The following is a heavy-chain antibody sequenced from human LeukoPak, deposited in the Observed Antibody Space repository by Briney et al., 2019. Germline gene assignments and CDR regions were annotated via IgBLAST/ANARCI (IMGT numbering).Heavy chain of an antibody. J-gene: IGHJ4*02. CDR1: GYTFTGYY. V-gene: IGHV1-2*06. Sequence: ASVKVSCKASGYTFTGYYMHWVRQAPGQGLEWMGRINPNSGGTNYAQKFQGRVTMTRGTSISTAYMELSRLRSDDTAVYYCARITYDYVWGSYSARDYWGQGTLVTVSS. CDR2: INPNSGGT. CDR3: ARITYDYVWGSYSARDY. D-gene: IGHD3-16*01.